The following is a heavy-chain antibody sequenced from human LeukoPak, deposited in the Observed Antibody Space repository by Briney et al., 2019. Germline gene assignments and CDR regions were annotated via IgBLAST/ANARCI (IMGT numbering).Heavy chain of an antibody. Sequence: ASVKVSCKASGYTFTIYGISWVRQAPGQGLEWMGWISAYNGNTNYAQKLQGRVTMTTDTSTSTAYMELRSLRSDDTAVYYCARETYYDILTGYPGFDYWGQGTLVTVSS. CDR3: ARETYYDILTGYPGFDY. V-gene: IGHV1-18*04. D-gene: IGHD3-9*01. CDR1: GYTFTIYG. CDR2: ISAYNGNT. J-gene: IGHJ4*02.